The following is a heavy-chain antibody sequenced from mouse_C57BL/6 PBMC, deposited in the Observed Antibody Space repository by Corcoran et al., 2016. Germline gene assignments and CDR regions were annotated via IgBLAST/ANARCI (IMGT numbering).Heavy chain of an antibody. Sequence: QIQLVQPGPTQKKNGETARSSCKDSGYTFTTYCMSWVEQAPGKGLKWMGWINTYSGVPTYADDFKERFAFSLETSASTAYLKINKLKNEDTATYFCASGDYCSRVFYAMDYWGQGTSVTVFS. V-gene: IGHV9-3*01. CDR2: INTYSGVP. CDR1: GYTFTTYC. D-gene: IGHD1-1*01. CDR3: ASGDYCSRVFYAMDY. J-gene: IGHJ4*01.